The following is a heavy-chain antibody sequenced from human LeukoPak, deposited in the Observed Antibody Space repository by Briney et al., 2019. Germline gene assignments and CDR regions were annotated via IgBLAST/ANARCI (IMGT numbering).Heavy chain of an antibody. V-gene: IGHV1-18*04. D-gene: IGHD3-10*01. CDR1: GYTFSSYY. Sequence: GASVKVSCKASGYTFSSYYMHWVRQAPGQGLEWMGWISTYNGNTNYAQKLRGRVTMTTDTSTSTAYMELRSLRSDDTAVYYCARDLHRVVVRGVPHYYYYMDVWGKGTTVTISS. CDR2: ISTYNGNT. CDR3: ARDLHRVVVRGVPHYYYYMDV. J-gene: IGHJ6*03.